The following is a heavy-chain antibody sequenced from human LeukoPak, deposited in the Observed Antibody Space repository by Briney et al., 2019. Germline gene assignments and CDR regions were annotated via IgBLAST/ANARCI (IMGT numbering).Heavy chain of an antibody. CDR1: GGSVDSRSHY. CDR2: VYYSGTT. Sequence: SETLSLTCTVSGGSVDSRSHYWGWVRQTPGKGLEWIGSVYYSGTTFDDPSLKSRVAISVDTAKDQFSLKLTSVTAADTAVYYCTRHVGDFWSGTINSFDSWGQGTLVTVSS. J-gene: IGHJ4*02. D-gene: IGHD3-3*01. V-gene: IGHV4-39*01. CDR3: TRHVGDFWSGTINSFDS.